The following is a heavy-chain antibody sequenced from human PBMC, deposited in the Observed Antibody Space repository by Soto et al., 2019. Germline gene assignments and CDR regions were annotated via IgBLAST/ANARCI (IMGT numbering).Heavy chain of an antibody. V-gene: IGHV1-3*01. CDR1: GYTFTSYA. CDR3: ARDEAARLYYYHYGMDV. CDR2: INAGNGNT. Sequence: GASVKVSCKASGYTFTSYAMHWVRQAPGQRLEWMGWINAGNGNTKYSQKFQGRVTITRDTSASTAYMELSSLRSEDTAVYYCARDEAARLYYYHYGMDVWGQGTTVTVSS. J-gene: IGHJ6*02. D-gene: IGHD6-6*01.